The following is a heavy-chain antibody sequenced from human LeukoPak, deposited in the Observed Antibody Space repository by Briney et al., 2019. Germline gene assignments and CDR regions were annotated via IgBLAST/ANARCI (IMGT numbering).Heavy chain of an antibody. Sequence: GGSLRLSCAASGFTFSSYAMSWVRQAPGKGLEWVSAISGSGGSTYYADSVKGRFTISRDNSKNTLYLQMNSLRAEDTAVYYCAKDILREWDILTGYYGSPIDYWGQGTLVTVSS. D-gene: IGHD3-9*01. V-gene: IGHV3-23*01. CDR2: ISGSGGST. CDR1: GFTFSSYA. J-gene: IGHJ4*02. CDR3: AKDILREWDILTGYYGSPIDY.